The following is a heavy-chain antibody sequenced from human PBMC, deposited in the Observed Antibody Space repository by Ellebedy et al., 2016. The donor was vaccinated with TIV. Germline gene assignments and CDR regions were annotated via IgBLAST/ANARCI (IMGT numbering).Heavy chain of an antibody. CDR2: IKQDGSEK. CDR3: ARDDWGPAGP. D-gene: IGHD3-9*01. Sequence: GESLKIPCAASGFTFRSYWMSLVRQAPGKGLEWVANIKQDGSEKYYVDSVKGRFTISRDNAKNSLYLQMNSLRVEDTAVYYCARDDWGPAGPWGQGTLVTVSS. CDR1: GFTFRSYW. J-gene: IGHJ5*02. V-gene: IGHV3-7*01.